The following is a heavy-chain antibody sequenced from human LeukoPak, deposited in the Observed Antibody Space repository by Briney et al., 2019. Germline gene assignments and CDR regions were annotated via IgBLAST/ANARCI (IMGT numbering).Heavy chain of an antibody. V-gene: IGHV3-15*01. D-gene: IGHD2-15*01. CDR3: ARAWDFVVGALDI. Sequence: PGGSLRLSCAASGFTFSNAWMSWVRQAPGKGLEWVGRIKSKTDGGTTDYAAPVKGRFTISRDDSKNTLYLQMNSLRGDDTGIYHCARAWDFVVGALDIWGQGTMVTVSS. CDR2: IKSKTDGGTT. CDR1: GFTFSNAW. J-gene: IGHJ3*02.